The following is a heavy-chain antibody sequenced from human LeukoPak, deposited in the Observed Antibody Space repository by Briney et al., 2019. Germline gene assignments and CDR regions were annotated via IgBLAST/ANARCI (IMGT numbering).Heavy chain of an antibody. CDR3: AIVLRGGYDYSGSLQH. D-gene: IGHD3-16*01. CDR1: GFTFDSYA. CDR2: IRWNSGSK. J-gene: IGHJ1*01. V-gene: IGHV3-9*01. Sequence: GRSLKLSCAASGFTFDSYAMHWVRQAPGQGLEWVSGIRWNSGSKGYPDSVKGRFTISRDNAKNSLYLQMKSLRAEDTALYYCAIVLRGGYDYSGSLQHWGRSTLVTVSS.